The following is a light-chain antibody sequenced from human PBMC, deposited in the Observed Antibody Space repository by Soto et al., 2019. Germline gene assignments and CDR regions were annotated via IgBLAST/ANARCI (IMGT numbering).Light chain of an antibody. J-gene: IGKJ1*01. CDR2: AAS. CDR3: QQGNSFPWT. V-gene: IGKV1-12*02. CDR1: QGISRW. Sequence: DIQMTQSPSSVSASVGDRVTITCRASQGISRWLAWYQQKPGEAPKLLIYAASSLQSGVPSRFSGSGSGTDFTLTFSGLQPEDLATYYCQQGNSFPWTFGQGTKVEIK.